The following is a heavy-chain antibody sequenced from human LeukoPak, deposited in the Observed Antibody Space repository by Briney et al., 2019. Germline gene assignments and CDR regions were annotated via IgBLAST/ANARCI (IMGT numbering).Heavy chain of an antibody. J-gene: IGHJ4*02. D-gene: IGHD3-16*01. CDR3: ARGRYGWLPFDY. V-gene: IGHV4-59*01. CDR2: IYYSGST. CDR1: GGSISSYY. Sequence: SSETLSLTCTVSGGSISSYYWSWIRQPPGKGLEWIGYIYYSGSTNYNPSLKSRVTISIDTSKNQFSLKLSSVTAADTAVYYCARGRYGWLPFDYWGQGTLVTVSS.